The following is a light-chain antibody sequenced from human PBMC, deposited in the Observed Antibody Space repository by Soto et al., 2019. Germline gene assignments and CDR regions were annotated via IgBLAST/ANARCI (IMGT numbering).Light chain of an antibody. CDR1: QIVSSTY. V-gene: IGKV3-20*01. J-gene: IGKJ4*01. Sequence: EIVLTQSPGTLSLSPGERATLSCRASQIVSSTYLAWFQQKPGQAPRLLIYGASTRATGTPDRFSGSGSGADFTLTISGLEPEDFGLYYCQQYGVTPPNTFGGGTKVDIK. CDR2: GAS. CDR3: QQYGVTPPNT.